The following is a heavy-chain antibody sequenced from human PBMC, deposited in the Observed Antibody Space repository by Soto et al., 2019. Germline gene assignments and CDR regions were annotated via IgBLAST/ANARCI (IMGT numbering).Heavy chain of an antibody. J-gene: IGHJ3*02. D-gene: IGHD1-1*01. V-gene: IGHV4-34*01. CDR1: GGFVSSGSYY. CDR3: ARVERGTATTVVDAFDI. Sequence: QVQLQQWGAGLLKPSETLSLTCAVYGGFVSSGSYYWSWIRQPPGKGLEWIGEMSHSGGTHFNPSLGSRVTMSVDTAKNQFSLKMSSVTAADTALYYCARVERGTATTVVDAFDIWGPGTMVTVSS. CDR2: MSHSGGT.